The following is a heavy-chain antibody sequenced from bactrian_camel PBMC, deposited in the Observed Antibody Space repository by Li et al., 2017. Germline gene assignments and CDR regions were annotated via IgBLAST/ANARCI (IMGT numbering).Heavy chain of an antibody. CDR3: ARTKSGAEYNY. J-gene: IGHJ4*01. CDR2: IADGDT. CDR1: RFPSSTYC. V-gene: IGHV3S6*01. Sequence: HVQLVESGGGSVQSGGSLSLSCAPARFPSSTYCMAWFRQAPGKGLEWVSSIADGDTYYADSVKGRFTISRDNAKNTVYLQLNSLKTEDMAIYYCARTKSGAEYNYWGRGTQVTVS.